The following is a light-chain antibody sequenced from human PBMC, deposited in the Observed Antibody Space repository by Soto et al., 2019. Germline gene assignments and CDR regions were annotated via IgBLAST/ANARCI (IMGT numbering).Light chain of an antibody. CDR3: QQYGSLSWT. CDR2: GAS. Sequence: DIVLTQSPGTLSLSPGERATLSCRASQSVSSSFLGWYQQKPGQAPRLLIFGASIRATGIPDRFSGSGSGTDFSLTISGLEPEDFAVYYCQQYGSLSWTFGQGTKVDIK. CDR1: QSVSSSF. V-gene: IGKV3-20*01. J-gene: IGKJ1*01.